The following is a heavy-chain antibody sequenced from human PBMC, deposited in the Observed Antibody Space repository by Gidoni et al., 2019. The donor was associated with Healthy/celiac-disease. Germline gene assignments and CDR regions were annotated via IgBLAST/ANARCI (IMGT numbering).Heavy chain of an antibody. CDR3: AKDRYYDILTGSSPYFDY. Sequence: QVQLVESGGGVVQPGGSLSPPCAASGVPFCSYGLHWVRQAPGKGLEWVAFIRYDGSNKYYADSVKGRFTISRDNSKNTLYLQMNSLRAEDTAVYYCAKDRYYDILTGSSPYFDYWGQGTLVTVSS. D-gene: IGHD3-9*01. CDR2: IRYDGSNK. V-gene: IGHV3-30*02. J-gene: IGHJ4*02. CDR1: GVPFCSYG.